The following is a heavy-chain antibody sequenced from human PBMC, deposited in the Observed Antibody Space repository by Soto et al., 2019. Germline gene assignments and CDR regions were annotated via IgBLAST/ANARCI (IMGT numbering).Heavy chain of an antibody. Sequence: QVQLVESGGGVVQPGRSLRLSCAASGFTFSSYGMHWVRQAPGKGLEWVAVIWYDGSNKYYADSVKGRFTISRDNSKNTLYLQMNSLRAEDTAVYYCARTYSGYDFGWFDPWGQGTLVTVSS. V-gene: IGHV3-33*01. J-gene: IGHJ5*02. D-gene: IGHD5-12*01. CDR2: IWYDGSNK. CDR3: ARTYSGYDFGWFDP. CDR1: GFTFSSYG.